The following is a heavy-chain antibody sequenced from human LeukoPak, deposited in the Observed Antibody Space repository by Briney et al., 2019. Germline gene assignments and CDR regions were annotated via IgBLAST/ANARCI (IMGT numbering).Heavy chain of an antibody. J-gene: IGHJ6*02. V-gene: IGHV1-58*02. CDR1: GFTFTSSA. D-gene: IGHD2-2*01. CDR2: IVVGSGNT. Sequence: SVKVSCKASGFTFTSSAMQWVRQARGQRLEWIGWIVVGSGNTNYAQKFQERVTITRDMSTSTAYMELSSLRSEDTAVYYCAGTPLGCSSTSCYYYYGMDVWGQGTTVTVSS. CDR3: AGTPLGCSSTSCYYYYGMDV.